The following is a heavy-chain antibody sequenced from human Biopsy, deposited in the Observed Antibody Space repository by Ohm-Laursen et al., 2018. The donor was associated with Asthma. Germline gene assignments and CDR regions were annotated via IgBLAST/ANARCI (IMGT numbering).Heavy chain of an antibody. CDR1: GGSIRSHD. V-gene: IGHV4-59*11. CDR3: ARLADCSGGACYSYGWFDP. J-gene: IGHJ5*02. CDR2: VSHTGST. D-gene: IGHD2-15*01. Sequence: GTLSLTCTVSGGSIRSHDWTWIRLPPGKGLEYIGDVSHTGSTNYNPSLKSRVTMSLDTSKNQFSLRLTSVTPADTAVYYCARLADCSGGACYSYGWFDPWGQGTRVTVPS.